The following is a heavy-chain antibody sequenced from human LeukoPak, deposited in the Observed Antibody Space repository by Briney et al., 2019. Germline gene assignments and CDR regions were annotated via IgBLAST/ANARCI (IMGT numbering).Heavy chain of an antibody. CDR1: GYTFTGYY. J-gene: IGHJ4*02. V-gene: IGHV1-2*02. CDR2: INPNSGGT. D-gene: IGHD6-13*01. Sequence: ASVKVSCKASGYTFTGYYMHWVRQAPGQGLEWMGWINPNSGGTNYAQKFQGRVTMTRDTSISTAYMELSRLRSDDTAVYYCARDTPLAAGVGEIWGQGTLVTVSS. CDR3: ARDTPLAAGVGEI.